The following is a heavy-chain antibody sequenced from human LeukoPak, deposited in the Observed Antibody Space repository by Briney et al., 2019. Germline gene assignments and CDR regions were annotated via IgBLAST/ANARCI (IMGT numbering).Heavy chain of an antibody. CDR3: AKASSSWSPRYYFDY. J-gene: IGHJ4*02. V-gene: IGHV3-23*01. CDR1: EFTFSSYA. D-gene: IGHD6-13*01. CDR2: ISGSGGST. Sequence: GGSLRLSCAASEFTFSSYAMSWVRQAPGKGLEWVSAISGSGGSTYYADSVKGRFTISRDNSKNTLYLQMNSLRAEDTAVYYCAKASSSWSPRYYFDYWAREPWSPSPQ.